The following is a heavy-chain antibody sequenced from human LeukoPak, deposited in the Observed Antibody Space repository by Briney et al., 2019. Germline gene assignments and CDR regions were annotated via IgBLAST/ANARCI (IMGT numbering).Heavy chain of an antibody. V-gene: IGHV1-46*01. CDR2: INPSGGST. Sequence: ASVKVSCKASGYTFTSYYMHWVRQAPGQVLEWMGIINPSGGSTSYAQKFQGRVTMTRDTSTSTVYMELSSLRSEDTAVYYCARSPPSGDILTGYLTHNWFDPWGQGTLVTVSS. J-gene: IGHJ5*02. CDR3: ARSPPSGDILTGYLTHNWFDP. CDR1: GYTFTSYY. D-gene: IGHD3-9*01.